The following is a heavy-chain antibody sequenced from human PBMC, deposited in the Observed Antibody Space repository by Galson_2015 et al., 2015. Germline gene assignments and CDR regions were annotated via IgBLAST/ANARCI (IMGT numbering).Heavy chain of an antibody. V-gene: IGHV3-30*18. Sequence: SLRLSCAASGFTFSSYGMHWVRQAPGKGLEWVAVISYDGSMQYYADSVKGRFTISRDNSKNTLYLQMNSLRAEDTAVYYCAKDWIQIIAVAGAPVFDPWGQGTLVTVSS. J-gene: IGHJ5*02. CDR3: AKDWIQIIAVAGAPVFDP. CDR2: ISYDGSMQ. D-gene: IGHD6-19*01. CDR1: GFTFSSYG.